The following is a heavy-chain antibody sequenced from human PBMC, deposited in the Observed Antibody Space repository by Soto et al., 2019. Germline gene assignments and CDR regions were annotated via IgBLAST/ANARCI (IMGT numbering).Heavy chain of an antibody. J-gene: IGHJ4*02. D-gene: IGHD6-19*01. CDR3: ARVPLRYSSSHNFDS. CDR2: IYNNETF. CDR1: GASVSSGSFY. V-gene: IGHV4-61*01. Sequence: PSETLSLTCSVSGASVSSGSFYWSWIRQPPGKGLEWIGFIYNNETFNYNPSLKSRVTLSVDTSKHQFSLKLSSVTAADTAAYYCARVPLRYSSSHNFDSWGQGPLVT.